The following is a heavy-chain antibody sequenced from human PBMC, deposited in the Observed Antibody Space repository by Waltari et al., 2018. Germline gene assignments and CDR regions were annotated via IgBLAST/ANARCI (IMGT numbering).Heavy chain of an antibody. CDR2: IRSQTDGGTA. CDR1: EFPFSNSW. D-gene: IGHD2-15*01. V-gene: IGHV3-15*01. Sequence: EVQLVASGGGLVKPGGSLRLSCATSEFPFSNSWMGWVRQAPGKGLEWVGRIRSQTDGGTADYAAPVKDRFTISRDDSKNTLYLQMNGLKTEDTAVYYCTTLRWYQIGYWGQGTLVSVSS. CDR3: TTLRWYQIGY. J-gene: IGHJ4*02.